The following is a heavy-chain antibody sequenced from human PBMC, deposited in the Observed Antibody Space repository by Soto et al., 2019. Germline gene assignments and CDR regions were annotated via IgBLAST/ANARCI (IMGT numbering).Heavy chain of an antibody. Sequence: ASVKVSCKASGYTFTSYYMHWVRQAPGQGLEWMGWISAYNGNTNYAQKLQGRVTMTTDTSTSTAYMELRSLRSDDTAVYYCARVGALYSLLPWGQGTLVTVSS. CDR3: ARVGALYSLLP. CDR1: GYTFTSYY. D-gene: IGHD2-15*01. J-gene: IGHJ5*02. V-gene: IGHV1-18*04. CDR2: ISAYNGNT.